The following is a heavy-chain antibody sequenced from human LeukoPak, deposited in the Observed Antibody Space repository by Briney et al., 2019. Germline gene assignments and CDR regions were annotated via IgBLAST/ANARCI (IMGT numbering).Heavy chain of an antibody. CDR1: GXTFSSYS. D-gene: IGHD3-16*02. CDR2: ISSSSSYI. V-gene: IGHV3-21*01. CDR3: ARVNPVYYDYVWGSYRPEPPDY. J-gene: IGHJ4*02. Sequence: PGGSLRLSCAASGXTFSSYSMNWVRQAPGKGLEWVSSISSSSSYIYCADSVKGRFTISRDNAKNSLYLQMNSLRAEDTAVYYCARVNPVYYDYVWGSYRPEPPDYWGQGTLVTVSS.